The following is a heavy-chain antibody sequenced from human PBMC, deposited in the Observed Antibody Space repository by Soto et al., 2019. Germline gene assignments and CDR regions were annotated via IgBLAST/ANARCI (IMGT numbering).Heavy chain of an antibody. CDR1: GFTFSSYA. CDR2: ISYDGSNK. J-gene: IGHJ5*02. CDR3: ARRYKDGRRDCISTSCLFDP. Sequence: QVQLVESGGGVVQPGRSLRLSCAASGFTFSSYAMHWVRQAPGKGLEWVAVISYDGSNKYYADSVKDRFTISRDNSKNTLYLQMNSLRAEDTAIYYCARRYKDGRRDCISTSCLFDPWGQGTLVTVSS. D-gene: IGHD2-2*01. V-gene: IGHV3-30-3*01.